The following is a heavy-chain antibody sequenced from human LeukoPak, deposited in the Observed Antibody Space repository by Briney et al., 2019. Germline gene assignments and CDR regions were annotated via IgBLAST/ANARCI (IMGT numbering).Heavy chain of an antibody. Sequence: ASVKVSCKASGYTFTSYGISWVRQAPGQGLEWMGWISAYNGNTNYAQKLQGRVTMTTDTSTSTAYMELRSLGSDDTAVYYCARGSYQLLSYYYYYGMDVWGQGTTVTVSS. D-gene: IGHD2-2*01. J-gene: IGHJ6*02. V-gene: IGHV1-18*01. CDR1: GYTFTSYG. CDR3: ARGSYQLLSYYYYYGMDV. CDR2: ISAYNGNT.